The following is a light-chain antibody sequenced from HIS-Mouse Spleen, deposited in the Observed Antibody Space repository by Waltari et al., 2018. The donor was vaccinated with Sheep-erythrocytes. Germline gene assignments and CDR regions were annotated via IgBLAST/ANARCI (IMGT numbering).Light chain of an antibody. J-gene: IGLJ2*01. CDR1: SSDVGGYNY. Sequence: QSALTQPRSVSGSPGQSVTISCTGTSSDVGGYNYVSWYQQHPGKAPKLMIYGNSNRPSGVPDRFSGSKSGTSASLAITGLQAEDEADYYCQSYDNSLSGSVFGGGTKLTVL. CDR2: GNS. V-gene: IGLV2-11*01. CDR3: QSYDNSLSGSV.